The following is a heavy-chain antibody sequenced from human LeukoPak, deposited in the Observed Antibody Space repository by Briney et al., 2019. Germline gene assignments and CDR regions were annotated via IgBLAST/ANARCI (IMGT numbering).Heavy chain of an antibody. J-gene: IGHJ4*02. V-gene: IGHV3-23*01. CDR2: ITDSGRKT. Sequence: VGSLRLSTAPPGLTFSIIAITRASPASGGGREWVSGITDSGRKTYCADSVKGRLSISRDNSKNTVYLQMSDLRAEDTAVYYCAKITKATTPNYWGQGTLVTVSS. CDR1: GLTFSIIA. D-gene: IGHD4-17*01. CDR3: AKITKATTPNY.